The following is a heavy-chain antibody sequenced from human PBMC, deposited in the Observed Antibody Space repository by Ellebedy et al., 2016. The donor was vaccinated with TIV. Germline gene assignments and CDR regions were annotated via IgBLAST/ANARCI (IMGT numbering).Heavy chain of an antibody. D-gene: IGHD1-26*01. Sequence: PGGSLRLSCAASGFTFNSYVMYWVRQAPGKGLEYVSAISSNGGSTYYANSVKGRFTISRDNSKNTLFLQMGSLRAEDVAVYFCARLVVGANKYYFDYWGQGTLVTVSS. V-gene: IGHV3-64*01. CDR3: ARLVVGANKYYFDY. CDR1: GFTFNSYV. J-gene: IGHJ4*02. CDR2: ISSNGGST.